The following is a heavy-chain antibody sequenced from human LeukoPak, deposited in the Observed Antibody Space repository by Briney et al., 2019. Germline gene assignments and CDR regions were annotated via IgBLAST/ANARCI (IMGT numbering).Heavy chain of an antibody. J-gene: IGHJ4*02. CDR3: ARDTGYCTNGVCYDLFDY. Sequence: PGGSLRLSCAASGFTFSSYWMHWVRQAPGKGLVWVSRINSDRSSTSYADSVKGRFTISRDNAKNTLYLQMNSLRAEDTAVYYCARDTGYCTNGVCYDLFDYWGQGTLVTVSS. V-gene: IGHV3-74*01. CDR1: GFTFSSYW. D-gene: IGHD2-8*01. CDR2: INSDRSST.